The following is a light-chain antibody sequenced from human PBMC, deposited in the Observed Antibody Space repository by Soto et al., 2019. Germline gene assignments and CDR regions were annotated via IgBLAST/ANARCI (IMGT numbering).Light chain of an antibody. Sequence: EIVMTQSPATLSLSPGERVTLSCRASQGVSSYLAWYQQKPGHAPRLLIYGASPRANGIPARFSGSGSGTAFTLTISSLQSEDFAVYYCQQYNNLPSITFGKGKRLEI. CDR2: GAS. CDR1: QGVSSY. J-gene: IGKJ5*01. V-gene: IGKV3-15*01. CDR3: QQYNNLPSIT.